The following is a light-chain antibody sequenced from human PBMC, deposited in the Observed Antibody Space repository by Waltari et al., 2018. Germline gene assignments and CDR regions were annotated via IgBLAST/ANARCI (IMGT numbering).Light chain of an antibody. CDR1: SSDVGGYNS. CDR3: SSQSSYNVVL. Sequence: QSALTQPASVSGSPGQSITISCTGTSSDVGGYNSVSVYQYHPGQAPKVIIYDVSDRPSGISERFSGSKSGNTASLTISGLQAEDEADYYCSSQSSYNVVLFGGGTKLTVL. V-gene: IGLV2-14*03. J-gene: IGLJ2*01. CDR2: DVS.